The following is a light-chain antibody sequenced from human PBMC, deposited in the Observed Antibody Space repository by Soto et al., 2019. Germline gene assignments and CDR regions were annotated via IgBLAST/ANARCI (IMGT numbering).Light chain of an antibody. Sequence: ETVRTQSPPTLSVSPGGRATLCCRASQSVSSNLAWYQQKPGQAPRLLIYGASTRATGIPARFSGSGSGTEFTLTISSLQSEDFAVYYCQQYNNWPPLTFGGGTKVDIK. V-gene: IGKV3-15*01. CDR1: QSVSSN. CDR3: QQYNNWPPLT. CDR2: GAS. J-gene: IGKJ4*01.